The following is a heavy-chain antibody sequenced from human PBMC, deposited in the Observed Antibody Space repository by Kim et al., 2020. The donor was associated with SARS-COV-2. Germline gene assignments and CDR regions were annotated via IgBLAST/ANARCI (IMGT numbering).Heavy chain of an antibody. J-gene: IGHJ2*01. CDR1: GGSFSGYY. Sequence: SETLSLTCAVYGGSFSGYYWSWIRQPPGKGLEWIGEINHSGSTNYNPSLKSRVTISVDTSKNQFSLKLSSVTAADTAVYYCARDTYRLTDTAMALLYFDLWGRGTLVTVSS. CDR2: INHSGST. CDR3: ARDTYRLTDTAMALLYFDL. V-gene: IGHV4-34*01. D-gene: IGHD5-18*01.